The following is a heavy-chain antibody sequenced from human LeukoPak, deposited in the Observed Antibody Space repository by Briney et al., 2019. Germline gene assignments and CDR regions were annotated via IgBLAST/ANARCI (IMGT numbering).Heavy chain of an antibody. CDR1: GGSFSGYY. V-gene: IGHV4-34*01. CDR2: INHSGST. J-gene: IGHJ3*02. Sequence: SETLSLTCAVYGGSFSGYYWSWIRQPPGKGLEWIGEINHSGSTNYNPSLKSRVTISVDTSKNQFSLKLSSVTAADTAVYYCASLYDFWSGRNAFDIWGQGTMVTVSS. D-gene: IGHD3-3*01. CDR3: ASLYDFWSGRNAFDI.